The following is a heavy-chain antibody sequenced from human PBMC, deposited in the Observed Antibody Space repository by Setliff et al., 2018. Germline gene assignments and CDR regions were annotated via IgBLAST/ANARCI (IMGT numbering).Heavy chain of an antibody. CDR3: TFARDGYDVFDI. D-gene: IGHD5-18*01. V-gene: IGHV3-73*01. J-gene: IGHJ3*02. CDR1: GFSFSGSA. Sequence: PGESLKISCAASGFSFSGSAVYWVRQASVKGLEWIGRIRGRTDNCATAYAASVRGRFTISRDDSKNTAYLQMNSLKTEDTAVYYCTFARDGYDVFDIWGQGTMVTVSS. CDR2: IRGRTDNCAT.